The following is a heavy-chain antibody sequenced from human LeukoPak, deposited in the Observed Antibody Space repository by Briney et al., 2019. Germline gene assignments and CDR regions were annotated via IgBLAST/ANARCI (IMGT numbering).Heavy chain of an antibody. J-gene: IGHJ5*02. Sequence: ASVKVSCKASGYTFTSYGISWVRQAPGQGLEWMGWISAYNGNTNYAQKLQGRVTMTTDTSTSTAYMELRSLRSDDTAVYYCARESWSCSGGSCYGSPWFDPWGQGTLVTVSS. D-gene: IGHD2-15*01. V-gene: IGHV1-18*01. CDR2: ISAYNGNT. CDR3: ARESWSCSGGSCYGSPWFDP. CDR1: GYTFTSYG.